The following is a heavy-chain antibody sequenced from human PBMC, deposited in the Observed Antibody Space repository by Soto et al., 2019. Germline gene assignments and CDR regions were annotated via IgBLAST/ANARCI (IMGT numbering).Heavy chain of an antibody. CDR1: GFTFRSYG. J-gene: IGHJ2*01. D-gene: IGHD1-26*01. V-gene: IGHV3-30*18. CDR3: AKDVKWELLQPWYFDL. Sequence: GGSLRLSCAASGFTFRSYGMHWVRQAPGKGLECVAVISYDGSYQYYADSVKGRFTIPRDNSKNTLYLQMNSLRIEDTAVYYCAKDVKWELLQPWYFDLWGRGTLVTVS. CDR2: ISYDGSYQ.